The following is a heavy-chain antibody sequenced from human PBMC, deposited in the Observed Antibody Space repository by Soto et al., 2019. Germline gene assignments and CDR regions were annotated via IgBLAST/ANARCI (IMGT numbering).Heavy chain of an antibody. CDR1: GFSFENYW. D-gene: IGHD3-16*01. J-gene: IGHJ4*02. CDR2: VPNDGTDI. Sequence: GGSLRLSCAASGFSFENYWMHWVRQPPGKGPEWVSNVPNDGTDIFYADSVRGRFTISRDDANKTLYLQMDSLRVEDTAMYYCARDDPGLGVDHWGQGTLVTVSS. CDR3: ARDDPGLGVDH. V-gene: IGHV3-74*01.